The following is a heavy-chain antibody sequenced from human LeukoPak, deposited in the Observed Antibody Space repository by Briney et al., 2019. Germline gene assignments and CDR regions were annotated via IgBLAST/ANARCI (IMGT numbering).Heavy chain of an antibody. J-gene: IGHJ5*01. D-gene: IGHD3/OR15-3a*01. CDR2: ISSSGNTI. CDR1: GFTFSSYE. V-gene: IGHV3-48*03. CDR3: ARGPPGHLDWFHWFES. Sequence: PGGSLRLSCAASGFTFSSYEMNWVRQAPGKGLKWVSYISSSGNTIYQADSVKGRFTISRDNAKNSLYLQMNSLRAEDTAVYYCARGPPGHLDWFHWFESWGQGTLVTVSS.